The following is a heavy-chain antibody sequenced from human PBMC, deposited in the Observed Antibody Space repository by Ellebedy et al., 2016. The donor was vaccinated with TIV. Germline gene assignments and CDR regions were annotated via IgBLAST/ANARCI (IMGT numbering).Heavy chain of an antibody. CDR3: AKGSRVVAAIDGMDV. CDR1: GFTFSSYA. V-gene: IGHV3-23*01. Sequence: GESLKISXAASGFTFSSYAMSWVCQAPGKGLEWVSAISGSGGSTYYADSVKGRFTISRDNSKNTLYLQMNSLRAEDTAVYYCAKGSRVVAAIDGMDVWGQGTTVTVSS. CDR2: ISGSGGST. J-gene: IGHJ6*02. D-gene: IGHD2-15*01.